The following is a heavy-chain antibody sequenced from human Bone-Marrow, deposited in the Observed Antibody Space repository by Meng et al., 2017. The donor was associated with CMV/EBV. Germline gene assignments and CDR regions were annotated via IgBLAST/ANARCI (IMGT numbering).Heavy chain of an antibody. CDR1: GYTFASNG. CDR2: ISPYNGNT. J-gene: IGHJ3*02. D-gene: IGHD2-2*01. Sequence: ASVKVSCKTSGYTFASNGISWVRQAPGQGLEWMGWISPYNGNTNYEQNLQGRVTMTTDTSTSTAYMELRSLRSDDTAVYYCARRGYCSNSNCMRNAFDIWGQGTMVPVPS. V-gene: IGHV1-18*01. CDR3: ARRGYCSNSNCMRNAFDI.